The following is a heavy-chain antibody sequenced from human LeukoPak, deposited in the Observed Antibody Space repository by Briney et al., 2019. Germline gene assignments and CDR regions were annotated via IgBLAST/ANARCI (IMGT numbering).Heavy chain of an antibody. CDR1: GYTFTSYY. V-gene: IGHV1-46*01. Sequence: GASVKVSCRASGYTFTSYYMHWVRQAPAQGLEWMGINNPSGGSRSYAQKFQGRVTMTRDTSTRTVYMELSSLRSEDTAVYYCARGSPYFDYWGQGTLVTVSS. CDR2: NNPSGGSR. CDR3: ARGSPYFDY. J-gene: IGHJ4*02.